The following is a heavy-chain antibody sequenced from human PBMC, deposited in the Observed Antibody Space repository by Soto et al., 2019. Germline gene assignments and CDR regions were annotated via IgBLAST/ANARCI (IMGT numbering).Heavy chain of an antibody. CDR3: ARASSSSHERGYWFDP. Sequence: PSETLSLTCAVSGYSISSGYYWGWIRQPPGKGLEWIGSIYHSGSTYYNPSLKSRVTISVDTSKNQFSLKLSSVTAADTAVYYCARASSSSHERGYWFDPWGQGTLVTVSS. D-gene: IGHD6-13*01. CDR2: IYHSGST. J-gene: IGHJ5*02. V-gene: IGHV4-38-2*01. CDR1: GYSISSGYY.